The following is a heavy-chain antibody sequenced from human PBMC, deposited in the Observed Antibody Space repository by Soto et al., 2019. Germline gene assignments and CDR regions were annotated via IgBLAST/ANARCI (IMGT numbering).Heavy chain of an antibody. CDR1: GGSISSYY. J-gene: IGHJ5*02. CDR2: IYNSGTT. Sequence: SETLSLTCTVSGGSISSYYWSWIRQPPGKGLEWIGYIYNSGTTYYNPSLKSRVTISVDTSKNQFSLKLTSVTAADTAVYYCARDPAPWGQGTLVTAPQ. V-gene: IGHV4-59*12. CDR3: ARDPAP.